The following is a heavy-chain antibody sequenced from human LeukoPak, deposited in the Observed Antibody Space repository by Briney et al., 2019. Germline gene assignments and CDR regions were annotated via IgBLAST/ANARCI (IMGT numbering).Heavy chain of an antibody. CDR2: ISGSGGST. CDR1: GFTFSSYA. CDR3: AKRGTYDSSGFNFDY. J-gene: IGHJ4*02. D-gene: IGHD3-22*01. Sequence: GGSLRLSCAASGFTFSSYAMSWVRQAPGKGLEWVSAISGSGGSTYYADPVKGRFTISRDNSKNTLYLQMNSLRAEDTAVYYCAKRGTYDSSGFNFDYWGQGTLVTVSS. V-gene: IGHV3-23*01.